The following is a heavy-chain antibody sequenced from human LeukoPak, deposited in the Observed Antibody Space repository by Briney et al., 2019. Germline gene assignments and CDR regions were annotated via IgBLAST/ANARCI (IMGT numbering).Heavy chain of an antibody. V-gene: IGHV1-69*05. CDR1: GGTFSSYA. CDR3: ARGHYYDSSGYLYYFDY. CDR2: IIPIFGTA. Sequence: SVKVSCKASGGTFSSYAISWVRQAPGQGLEWMGGIIPIFGTANYAQKFQGRVTITTDESTSTAYMELSSLRSENTAVYYCARGHYYDSSGYLYYFDYWGQGTLVTVSS. D-gene: IGHD3-22*01. J-gene: IGHJ4*02.